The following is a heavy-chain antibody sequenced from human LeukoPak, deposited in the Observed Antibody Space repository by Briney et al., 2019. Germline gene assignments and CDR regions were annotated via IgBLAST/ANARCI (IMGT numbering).Heavy chain of an antibody. J-gene: IGHJ5*02. Sequence: SETLSLTGAVYGGSFSGYYWSWIRQPPGKGPKWIGEINHSGSTNYNPSLKSRVTISVDTSKNQFSLKLSSVTAADTAVYYRARGRLNWSTIDIVVVPAAIYWFDPWGQGTLVTVSS. CDR3: ARGRLNWSTIDIVVVPAAIYWFDP. CDR2: INHSGST. D-gene: IGHD2-2*01. CDR1: GGSFSGYY. V-gene: IGHV4-34*01.